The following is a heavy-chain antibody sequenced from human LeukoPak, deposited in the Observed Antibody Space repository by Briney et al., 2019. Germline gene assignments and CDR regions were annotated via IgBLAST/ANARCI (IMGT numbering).Heavy chain of an antibody. Sequence: GGSLRLSWAASGFTFSSYAMSWVRQAPGKGLEWVSAISGSGGSTYYADSVKGRFTISRDNSKNTLYLQMNSLRAEDTAVYYCARPQGVRDGYNFWGQGTLVTVSS. D-gene: IGHD5-12*01. CDR2: ISGSGGST. J-gene: IGHJ4*02. V-gene: IGHV3-23*01. CDR3: ARPQGVRDGYNF. CDR1: GFTFSSYA.